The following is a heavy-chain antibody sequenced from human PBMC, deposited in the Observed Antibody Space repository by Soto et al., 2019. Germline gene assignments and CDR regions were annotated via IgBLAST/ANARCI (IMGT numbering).Heavy chain of an antibody. CDR3: GGLGDPEGAFDI. CDR2: INHSGST. D-gene: IGHD1-26*01. J-gene: IGHJ3*02. CDR1: GGSFSGYY. Sequence: PSETLSLTCAVYGGSFSGYYWSWIRQPPGKGLEWIGEINHSGSTNYNPSLKSRVTISVDTSKNQFSLKLSSVTAADTAVYYCGGLGDPEGAFDIWGQGTMVTVS. V-gene: IGHV4-34*01.